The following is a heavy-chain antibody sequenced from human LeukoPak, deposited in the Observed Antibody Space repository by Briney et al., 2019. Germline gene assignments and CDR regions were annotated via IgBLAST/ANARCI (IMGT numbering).Heavy chain of an antibody. CDR2: IYPSGST. J-gene: IGHJ4*02. Sequence: SETLSLTCAVSGGSFSSGNWWSWVRQSPGKGLEWIGQIYPSGSTNYNPSLESRVFISIDMSTNQFSLKLISVTAADTAVYYCARAPAVVVPAARSGTWFGSYFDYWGQGSLVTVSS. CDR1: GGSFSSGNW. CDR3: ARAPAVVVPAARSGTWFGSYFDY. V-gene: IGHV4-4*02. D-gene: IGHD2-2*01.